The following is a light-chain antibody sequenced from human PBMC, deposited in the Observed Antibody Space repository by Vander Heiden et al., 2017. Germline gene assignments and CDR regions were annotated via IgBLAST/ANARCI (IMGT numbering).Light chain of an antibody. CDR3: QQYDNWPLIT. CDR1: QSVNSH. V-gene: IGKV3-15*01. J-gene: IGKJ4*01. Sequence: EIVMTQSPATLSVSPGERATLSCRASQSVNSHLAWYQQKPGQAPRLLIFGASSRATGIPARFSGSGSGTEFSLTISSLQSEDFAVYFWQQYDNWPLITCGGGTKVEI. CDR2: GAS.